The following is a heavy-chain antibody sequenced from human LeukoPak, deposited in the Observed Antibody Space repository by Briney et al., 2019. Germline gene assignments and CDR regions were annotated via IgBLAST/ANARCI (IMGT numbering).Heavy chain of an antibody. Sequence: NPSETLSLTCTVSGGSIRRGTDYWVWVRQPPGKQLEWIGSIYFSGSTHYNPSLKSRLTMSVDTANNQFSLKLNSVTAEDTAVYYCARNSSRDCGNTHCYPGGWLGTWGQGLSVTVSS. V-gene: IGHV4-39*01. D-gene: IGHD2-21*02. J-gene: IGHJ5*02. CDR2: IYFSGST. CDR3: ARNSSRDCGNTHCYPGGWLGT. CDR1: GGSIRRGTDY.